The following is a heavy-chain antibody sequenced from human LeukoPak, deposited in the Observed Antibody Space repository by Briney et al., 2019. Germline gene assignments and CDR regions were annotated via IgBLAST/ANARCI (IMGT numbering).Heavy chain of an antibody. CDR2: INPNSGGT. V-gene: IGHV1-2*02. J-gene: IGHJ4*02. D-gene: IGHD3-22*01. Sequence: ASVKVFCKASGYTFTVYFMHWVRQAPGQGLEWMGWINPNSGGTNYAQKLQGRVTMTRDTSISTAYMELSRLRSDDTAVHYCARELNYDSSGYYFDYWGQGTLVTVSS. CDR3: ARELNYDSSGYYFDY. CDR1: GYTFTVYF.